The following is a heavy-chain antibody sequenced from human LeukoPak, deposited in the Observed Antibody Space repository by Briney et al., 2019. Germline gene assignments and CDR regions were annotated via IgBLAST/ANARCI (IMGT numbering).Heavy chain of an antibody. CDR3: ARGGPIYCSGDSCYPGDY. Sequence: GGSLRLSCAASGFTFSSYGMHWVRQAPGKGLEWVAVISRDGTIKYHADSVKGRFTISRDNARNTLYLQMNSLRAEDTAVYYCARGGPIYCSGDSCYPGDYWGQGTLVTVSS. D-gene: IGHD2-15*01. V-gene: IGHV3-30*03. CDR1: GFTFSSYG. J-gene: IGHJ4*02. CDR2: ISRDGTIK.